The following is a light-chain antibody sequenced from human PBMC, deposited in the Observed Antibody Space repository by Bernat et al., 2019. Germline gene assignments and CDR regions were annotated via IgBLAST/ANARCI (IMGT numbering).Light chain of an antibody. V-gene: IGKV1-9*01. J-gene: IGKJ5*01. CDR2: GAS. Sequence: DIQLTQSPPFLSASVGDRVTITCRASRAIGSYSARYQQKQGKVPNLLIYGASTLQTGVPSKFSGSGSGTEFTLTISSLQPGDFATYYCHQLDNYPITFGQGTRLEIK. CDR1: RAIGSY. CDR3: HQLDNYPIT.